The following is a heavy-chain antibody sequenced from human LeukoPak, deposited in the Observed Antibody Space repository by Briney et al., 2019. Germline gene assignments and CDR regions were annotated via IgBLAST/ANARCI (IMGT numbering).Heavy chain of an antibody. CDR1: GFPFSSYA. V-gene: IGHV3-23*01. Sequence: GGSLRLSCSASGFPFSSYAMNWVRQSPGKGLEWVSVISTTSDSIYYADAVKGRFTISRDNSKNTLYLRMNSLRAEDTAVYYCAKEGSSSWFDWFDPWGQGTLVTVSS. D-gene: IGHD6-13*01. CDR3: AKEGSSSWFDWFDP. CDR2: ISTTSDSI. J-gene: IGHJ5*02.